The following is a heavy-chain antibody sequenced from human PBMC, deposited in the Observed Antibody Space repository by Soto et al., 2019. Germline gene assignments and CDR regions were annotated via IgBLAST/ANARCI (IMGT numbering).Heavy chain of an antibody. V-gene: IGHV4-31*03. CDR1: GGSISSGGYY. D-gene: IGHD3-3*01. CDR2: IYYSGST. CDR3: ARANYDFWSGYYHPAPRNWFDP. Sequence: SETLSLTCTVSGGSISSGGYYWSWIRQHPGKGLEWIGYIYYSGSTYYNPSLKSRVTISVDTSKNQFSLKLSSVTAADTAVYYCARANYDFWSGYYHPAPRNWFDPWGQGTLVTVS. J-gene: IGHJ5*02.